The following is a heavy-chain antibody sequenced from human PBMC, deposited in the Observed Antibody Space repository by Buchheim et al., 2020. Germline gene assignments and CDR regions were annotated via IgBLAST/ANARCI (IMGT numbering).Heavy chain of an antibody. CDR1: GFTFSSYG. D-gene: IGHD2-15*01. CDR3: AKGGPGVVAYTDY. CDR2: ISYDGSNK. V-gene: IGHV3-30*18. Sequence: QVQLVESGGGVVQPGRSLRLSCAASGFTFSSYGMHWVRQAPGKGLEWVAVISYDGSNKYYADSVKGRFTISRDNSKNTLYLQMNSLRAEDTAVYYCAKGGPGVVAYTDYWGQGTL. J-gene: IGHJ4*02.